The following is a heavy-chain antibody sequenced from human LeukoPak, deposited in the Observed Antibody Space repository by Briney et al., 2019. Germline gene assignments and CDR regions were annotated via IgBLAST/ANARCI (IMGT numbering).Heavy chain of an antibody. J-gene: IGHJ4*02. CDR1: GYSFTSYW. D-gene: IGHD1-26*01. Sequence: GESLKIPCKGSGYSFTSYWNAWVRQMPGKGLEWMGIIYSGESDTRYSPSFQGQVTISADKSISTPYLQWSSLKASDTAMYYCARHTSGSYHAPLDYWGQGTLVTVSS. CDR3: ARHTSGSYHAPLDY. CDR2: IYSGESDT. V-gene: IGHV5-51*01.